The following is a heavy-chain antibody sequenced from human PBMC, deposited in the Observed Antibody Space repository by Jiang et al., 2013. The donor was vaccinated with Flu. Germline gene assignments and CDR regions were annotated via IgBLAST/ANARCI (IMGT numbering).Heavy chain of an antibody. J-gene: IGHJ6*02. CDR2: ISGHNADT. Sequence: GAEVKKPGASVKVSCKASGYSFTNYGISWVRQAPGQGLEWMGWISGHNADTRYAQNLQGRVTMTTDTSTSTAYMDLRSLRSDDTAVYYCARETADSSGPLPRGGVRMDVWGQGTTVTVSS. V-gene: IGHV1-18*01. CDR1: GYSFTNYG. D-gene: IGHD3-22*01. CDR3: ARETADSSGPLPRGGVRMDV.